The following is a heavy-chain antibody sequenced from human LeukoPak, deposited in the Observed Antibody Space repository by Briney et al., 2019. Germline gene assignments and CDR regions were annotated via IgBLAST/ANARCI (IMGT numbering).Heavy chain of an antibody. CDR3: ARARGATWAEYYYYGMDV. J-gene: IGHJ6*02. CDR1: GYTFTGYY. D-gene: IGHD5-12*01. CDR2: INPNSGGT. V-gene: IGHV1-2*02. Sequence: ASVKVSCKASGYTFTGYYMHWVRQAPGQGLEWMGWINPNSGGTNYAQKFQGRVTMTRDTSISTAYVELSRLRSDDTAVYYCARARGATWAEYYYYGMDVWGQGTTVTVSS.